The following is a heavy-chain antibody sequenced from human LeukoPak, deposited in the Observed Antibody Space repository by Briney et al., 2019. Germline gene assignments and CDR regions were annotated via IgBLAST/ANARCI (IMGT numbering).Heavy chain of an antibody. CDR2: ISSSNSYI. J-gene: IGHJ4*02. D-gene: IGHD6-6*01. CDR3: AKSGMSIAARQGDY. CDR1: GFTFSSYS. V-gene: IGHV3-21*01. Sequence: GGSLRLSCAASGFTFSSYSMNWVRQAPGKGLEWVSSISSSNSYIFYADSVKGRFTISRDNSKNTLYLQMNSLRAEDTAVYYCAKSGMSIAARQGDYWGQGTLVTVSS.